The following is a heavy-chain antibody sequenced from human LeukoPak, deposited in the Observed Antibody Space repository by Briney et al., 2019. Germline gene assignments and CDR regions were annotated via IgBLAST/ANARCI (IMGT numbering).Heavy chain of an antibody. V-gene: IGHV1-8*01. J-gene: IGHJ4*02. CDR2: MNPNSGNT. CDR3: AKYSDDYVWGTYRLMNFDY. D-gene: IGHD3-16*02. Sequence: ASVKVSCKASGYTFTSYDINWVRQATGQGLEWMGWMNPNSGNTGYAQKFQGRVTMTRNTSISTAYMELSSLRAEDTAVYYCAKYSDDYVWGTYRLMNFDYWGQGTLVSVSS. CDR1: GYTFTSYD.